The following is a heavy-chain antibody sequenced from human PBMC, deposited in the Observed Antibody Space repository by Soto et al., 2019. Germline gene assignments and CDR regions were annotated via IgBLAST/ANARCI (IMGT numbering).Heavy chain of an antibody. J-gene: IGHJ4*02. V-gene: IGHV1-18*03. CDR3: ARGRYGDY. Sequence: QVHLVQSGAEVKKPGASVKVSCKGSGYAFTTYGITWVRQAPRQGLEWMGWISAHNGNTNYAQKLQGRVTVTRDTSTSTAYMELRSLRSDDMAVYYCARGRYGDYWGQGALVTFSS. CDR2: ISAHNGNT. D-gene: IGHD1-1*01. CDR1: GYAFTTYG.